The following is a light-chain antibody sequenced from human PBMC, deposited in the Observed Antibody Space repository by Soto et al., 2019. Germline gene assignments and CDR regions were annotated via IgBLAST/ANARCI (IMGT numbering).Light chain of an antibody. J-gene: IGKJ1*01. CDR3: QQYTNTNNPWM. Sequence: DIQVTQSPPTLSASVGDRVTITCRASQTISTWMAWYQQKPGKAPKLLVYDASTLQSGVGSRFSGSGSGTEFTLIISGLQPDDSATYYCQQYTNTNNPWMFGQGTKVDIK. CDR1: QTISTW. CDR2: DAS. V-gene: IGKV1-5*01.